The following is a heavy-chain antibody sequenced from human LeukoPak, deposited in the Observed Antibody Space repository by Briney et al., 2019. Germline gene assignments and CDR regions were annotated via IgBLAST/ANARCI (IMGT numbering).Heavy chain of an antibody. CDR1: GYILTELS. J-gene: IGHJ4*02. Sequence: ASVKVSCKVSGYILTELSMHWVRQAPGKGLEWMGGFDPEDGETIYAQKFQGRVTMTEDTSTDTAYMELSSLRSEDTAVYYCASRGSSVAGLDYWGQGTLVTVSS. D-gene: IGHD6-19*01. V-gene: IGHV1-24*01. CDR3: ASRGSSVAGLDY. CDR2: FDPEDGET.